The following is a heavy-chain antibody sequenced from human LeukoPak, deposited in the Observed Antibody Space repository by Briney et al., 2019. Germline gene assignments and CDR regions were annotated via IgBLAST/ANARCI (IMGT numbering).Heavy chain of an antibody. CDR2: ISSSSSYT. J-gene: IGHJ2*01. V-gene: IGHV3-11*06. Sequence: GGSLRLSCAASGFTFSDYYMSWIRQAPGKGLEWVSYISSSSSYTTYADSVKGRFTISRDNAKNSLYLQMNSLRAEDTAVYYCARGGCSGGSCYYWYFDLWGRGTLVTVSS. CDR1: GFTFSDYY. CDR3: ARGGCSGGSCYYWYFDL. D-gene: IGHD2-15*01.